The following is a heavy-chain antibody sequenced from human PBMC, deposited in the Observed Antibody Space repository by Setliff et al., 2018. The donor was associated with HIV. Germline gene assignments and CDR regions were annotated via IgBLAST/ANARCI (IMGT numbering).Heavy chain of an antibody. Sequence: SETLSLTCAVSGDSMSSGDSSWSWIRQPPGKGLEWIGHFFHRGSPFYNPSLKSRVTISGDPSNNQLSLSLSSVTAADTAVYYCARPLSTSYNFWGDAFAIWGQGKMVTVSS. CDR2: FFHRGSP. J-gene: IGHJ3*02. D-gene: IGHD3-3*01. CDR1: GDSMSSGDSS. V-gene: IGHV4-30-2*02. CDR3: ARPLSTSYNFWGDAFAI.